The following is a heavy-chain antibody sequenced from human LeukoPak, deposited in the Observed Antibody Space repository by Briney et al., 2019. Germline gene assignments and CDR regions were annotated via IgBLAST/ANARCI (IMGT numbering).Heavy chain of an antibody. CDR3: AKDEYLGIAVAGWPWYFDL. Sequence: GGSLRLSCAASGFTFSSYAMSWVRQAPGKGLEWVSVISGSGGSTYYADSVKGRFTISRDNSKNTLYLQMNSLRAEDTAVYYCAKDEYLGIAVAGWPWYFDLWGRGTLVTVSS. J-gene: IGHJ2*01. D-gene: IGHD6-19*01. V-gene: IGHV3-23*01. CDR1: GFTFSSYA. CDR2: ISGSGGST.